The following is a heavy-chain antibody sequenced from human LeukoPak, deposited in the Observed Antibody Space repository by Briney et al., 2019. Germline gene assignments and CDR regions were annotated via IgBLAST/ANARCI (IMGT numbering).Heavy chain of an antibody. CDR2: IWYDGSNK. CDR1: GFTFSSYG. D-gene: IGHD2-8*01. J-gene: IGHJ6*03. CDR3: AKGGGLYCTNGVCQGTYYYYYMDV. Sequence: PGGSLKVTCAASGFTFSSYGMHWVRQAPGKGLEWVAVIWYDGSNKYYADSVKGRFTISRDNSKNTLYLQMNSLRAEDTAVYYCAKGGGLYCTNGVCQGTYYYYYMDVWGKGTTVTVSS. V-gene: IGHV3-33*06.